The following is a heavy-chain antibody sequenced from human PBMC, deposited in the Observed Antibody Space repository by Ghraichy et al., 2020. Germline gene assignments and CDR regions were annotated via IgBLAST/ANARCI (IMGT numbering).Heavy chain of an antibody. CDR1: GGSISSSSYY. CDR3: ARWEVSPYSIPGGIDY. J-gene: IGHJ4*02. D-gene: IGHD4-11*01. Sequence: SETLSLTCTVSGGSISSSSYYWGWIRQPPGKGLEWIGSIYYSGSTYYNPSLKSRVTISVDTSKNQFSLKLSSVTAADTAVYYCARWEVSPYSIPGGIDYWGQGTLVTVSS. CDR2: IYYSGST. V-gene: IGHV4-39*01.